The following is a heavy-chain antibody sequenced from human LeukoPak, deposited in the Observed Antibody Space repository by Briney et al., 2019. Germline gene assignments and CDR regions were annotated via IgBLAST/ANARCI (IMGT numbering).Heavy chain of an antibody. CDR1: GGSFSGYY. CDR3: AREDDHGDPRGFDY. CDR2: IDHSGST. J-gene: IGHJ4*02. V-gene: IGHV4-34*01. D-gene: IGHD4-17*01. Sequence: SETLSLTCAVYGGSFSGYYWSWIRQPPGKGLEWIGEIDHSGSTNYNPSLKSRVTISVDTSKNQFSLKLSSVTAAHTAVYYCAREDDHGDPRGFDYWGQGTLVTVSS.